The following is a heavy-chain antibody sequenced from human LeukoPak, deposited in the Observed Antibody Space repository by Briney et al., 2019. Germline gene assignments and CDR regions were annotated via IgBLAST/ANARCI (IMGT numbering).Heavy chain of an antibody. CDR2: INRDGSEK. Sequence: GGSLRLSCAASGFTFSDYYMSWIRQAPGKGLEWVANINRDGSEKYYEDSVKGRFTISRDNTKNSLYLQMNSLRPEDTAIYYCSFSLNYWGPGTLVTVSS. CDR1: GFTFSDYY. V-gene: IGHV3-7*01. J-gene: IGHJ4*01. CDR3: SFSLNY.